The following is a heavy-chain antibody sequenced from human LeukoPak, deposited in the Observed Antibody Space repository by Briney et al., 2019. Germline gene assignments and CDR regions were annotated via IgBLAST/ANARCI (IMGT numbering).Heavy chain of an antibody. D-gene: IGHD5-18*01. CDR2: ISGSGGTT. CDR1: GFTLNNYA. V-gene: IGHV3-23*01. J-gene: IGHJ1*01. CDR3: AKDQGIQLWLKYFQH. Sequence: PGGSLRLSCAASGFTLNNYAMTWVRQAPGKGLEWVSAISGSGGTTLYADSVKGRFTIPRDNSKSTLYLQMNSLRAEDTAVYYCAKDQGIQLWLKYFQHWGQGTLVTVSS.